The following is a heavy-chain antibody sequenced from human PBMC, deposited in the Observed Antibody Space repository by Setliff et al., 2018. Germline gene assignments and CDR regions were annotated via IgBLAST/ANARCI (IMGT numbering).Heavy chain of an antibody. CDR2: ISVYNGKT. CDR3: ARGGIAVAGTPD. D-gene: IGHD6-19*01. V-gene: IGHV1-18*01. CDR1: GGTFSSYA. J-gene: IGHJ4*02. Sequence: ASVKVSCKASGGTFSSYAISWVRQAPGQGLEWMGWISVYNGKTKYAQKFQGRVTITRDTSASTAYMELSSLRSEDTAVYYCARGGIAVAGTPDWGQGTLVTVSS.